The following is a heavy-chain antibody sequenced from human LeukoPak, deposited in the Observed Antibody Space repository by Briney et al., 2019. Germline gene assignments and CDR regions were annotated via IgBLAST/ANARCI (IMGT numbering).Heavy chain of an antibody. Sequence: ASVKVSCKASGYTFTSYYMHWVRQAPGQGLEWMGWINPNSGGTNYAQKFQGWVTMTRDTSISTTYMELSRLRSDDTAVYYCARRGYGDPWYFDLWGRGTLVTVSS. CDR2: INPNSGGT. CDR3: ARRGYGDPWYFDL. V-gene: IGHV1-2*04. CDR1: GYTFTSYY. D-gene: IGHD4-17*01. J-gene: IGHJ2*01.